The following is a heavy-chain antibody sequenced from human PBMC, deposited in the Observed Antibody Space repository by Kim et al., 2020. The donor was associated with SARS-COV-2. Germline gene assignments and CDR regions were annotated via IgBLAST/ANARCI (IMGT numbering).Heavy chain of an antibody. CDR1: GFMFSDYA. D-gene: IGHD6-19*01. J-gene: IGHJ4*02. V-gene: IGHV3-30-3*01. Sequence: GGSLRLSCKASGFMFSDYALHWVRQAPGKGLEWVAIISYDGTRTYYADSVKGRFTISRNFSMHTLNLQINSLRAEDTAVYYCARDRGGYRSDLDYCGRG. CDR2: ISYDGTRT. CDR3: ARDRGGYRSDLDY.